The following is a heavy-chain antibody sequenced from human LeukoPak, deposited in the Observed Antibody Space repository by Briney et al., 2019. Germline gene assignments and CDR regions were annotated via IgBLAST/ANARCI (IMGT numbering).Heavy chain of an antibody. CDR2: IYTSGST. V-gene: IGHV4-61*02. CDR3: AREEYYYDSRYFDY. CDR1: GGSISSGSYY. D-gene: IGHD3-22*01. J-gene: IGHJ4*02. Sequence: SQTLSLTCTVSGGSISSGSYYWSCIRQPAGKGLECIGRIYTSGSTNYNPSLKSRVTISVDTSKNQFSLKLSSVTAADTAVYYCAREEYYYDSRYFDYWGQGTLVTVSS.